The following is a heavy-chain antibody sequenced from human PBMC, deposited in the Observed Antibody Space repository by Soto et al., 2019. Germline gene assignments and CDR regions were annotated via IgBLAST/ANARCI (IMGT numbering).Heavy chain of an antibody. J-gene: IGHJ6*02. D-gene: IGHD2-21*01. CDR3: LIRSMDV. CDR1: GFTFTNAW. Sequence: ESGGDLVKPGGSLSLSCVASGFTFTNAWMNWVHQAPGKGLEWVGRIKNKADGGTTDYAAPVKGRFTISRDDSKNTLYLQMDSLKTEDTAVYYCLIRSMDVWGQGTTVTVSS. CDR2: IKNKADGGTT. V-gene: IGHV3-15*01.